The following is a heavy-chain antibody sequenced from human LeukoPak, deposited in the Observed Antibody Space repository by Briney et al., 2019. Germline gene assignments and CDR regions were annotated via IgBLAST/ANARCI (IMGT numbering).Heavy chain of an antibody. CDR2: INPNSGGT. D-gene: IGHD4-17*01. CDR1: GYTFTGYY. J-gene: IGHJ5*02. Sequence: ASVKVSCKASGYTFTGYYMHWVRQAPGQVLEWMGWINPNSGGTNYAQKFQGRVTMTRDTSISTAYMELSRLRSDDTAVYYCARDLRRNSYGDYVLWFDPWGQGTLVTVSS. V-gene: IGHV1-2*02. CDR3: ARDLRRNSYGDYVLWFDP.